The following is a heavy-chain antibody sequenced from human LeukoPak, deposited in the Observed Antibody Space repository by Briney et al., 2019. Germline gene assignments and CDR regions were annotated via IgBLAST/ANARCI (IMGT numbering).Heavy chain of an antibody. CDR2: IKSNTYGGTT. CDR3: AKGPRDYDSNSYYRNFDY. J-gene: IGHJ4*02. CDR1: GFTFGDYT. V-gene: IGHV3-49*04. Sequence: GSLRLSCTTSGFTFGDYTMAWVRQAPGKGLEWVGFIKSNTYGGTTEYAASVRGRFTISRDDSKSIAYLQMSSLKAEDTALYYCAKGPRDYDSNSYYRNFDYWGQGTLVTVSS. D-gene: IGHD3-22*01.